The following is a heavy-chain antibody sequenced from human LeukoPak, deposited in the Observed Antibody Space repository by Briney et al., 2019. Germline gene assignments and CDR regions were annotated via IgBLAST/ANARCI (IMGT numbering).Heavy chain of an antibody. CDR2: ISYDGNQN. J-gene: IGHJ4*02. Sequence: GRSLRLSCAASGFTFSRYAMHWVRQAPGKGLEWVAVISYDGNQNYYADSVKGRFTISSDSSKSSLYLQMNSLRVEDTAVYYCARDESLDYWGQGTLVTVSS. CDR1: GFTFSRYA. V-gene: IGHV3-30*01. CDR3: ARDESLDY.